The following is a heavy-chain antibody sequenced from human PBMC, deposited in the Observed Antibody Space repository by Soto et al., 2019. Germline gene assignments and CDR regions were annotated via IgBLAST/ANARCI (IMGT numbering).Heavy chain of an antibody. V-gene: IGHV3-48*02. CDR2: ISSSSSAI. CDR1: GFSFSGYS. D-gene: IGHD4-17*01. J-gene: IGHJ6*02. CDR3: ARVSHAFYGGLYYYGMDV. Sequence: GGSLRLSCAASGFSFSGYSMKWVRQAPGKGLEWVSYISSSSSAIYYADSVKGRFTISRDNARNSLFLQMNSLRDEDTAVYYCARVSHAFYGGLYYYGMDVWGQGTTVTVSS.